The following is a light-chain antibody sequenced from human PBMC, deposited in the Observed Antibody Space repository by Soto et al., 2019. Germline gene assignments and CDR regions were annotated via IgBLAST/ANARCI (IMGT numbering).Light chain of an antibody. Sequence: DVHMTQSPSTLSASVGDRVTITCRASQTINNWLAWYQQRPGKAPTFLICETSTLETGVPSRFSGSGSGTDFILTISSLQPEDFAIYYCQQYHKYPWTFGQGTKVDIK. J-gene: IGKJ1*01. V-gene: IGKV1-5*03. CDR2: ETS. CDR1: QTINNW. CDR3: QQYHKYPWT.